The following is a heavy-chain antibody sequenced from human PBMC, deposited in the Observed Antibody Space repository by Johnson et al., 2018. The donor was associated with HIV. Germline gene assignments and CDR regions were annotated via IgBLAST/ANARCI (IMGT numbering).Heavy chain of an antibody. CDR3: AKGLQLRCYYDNSGYYDAFDI. J-gene: IGHJ3*02. Sequence: EQLVESGGGLVQPGGSLRLSCAASRFTFSSYAMNWVRQAPGKGLEWVSAIRGSGGRTYYADAVTGRFTITRDDSKNTLSLKMNSLRAEDTAVYYCAKGLQLRCYYDNSGYYDAFDIWGQGTMVTVSS. D-gene: IGHD3-22*01. CDR1: RFTFSSYA. CDR2: IRGSGGRT. V-gene: IGHV3-23*04.